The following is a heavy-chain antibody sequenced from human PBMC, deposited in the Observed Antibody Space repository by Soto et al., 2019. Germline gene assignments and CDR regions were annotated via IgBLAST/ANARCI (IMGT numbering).Heavy chain of an antibody. V-gene: IGHV3-64*01. D-gene: IGHD5-12*01. J-gene: IGHJ4*02. CDR1: GYTFSTYA. CDR2: INSNGGST. CDR3: ARAPGYSGYDALDY. Sequence: PGGSLRLSCAASGYTFSTYAMHWVRQAPGKGLEYVSVINSNGGSTFYANPVKGRFTISRDNSKNTLYLQMGSLRVEDTGVYYCARAPGYSGYDALDYWGQGTLVTVSS.